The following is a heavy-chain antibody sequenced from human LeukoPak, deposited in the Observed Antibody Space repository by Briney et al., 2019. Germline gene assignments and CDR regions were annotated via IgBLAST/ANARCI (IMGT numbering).Heavy chain of an antibody. CDR1: GFTFSSYA. CDR3: AKAPAYGGWYFDL. J-gene: IGHJ2*01. Sequence: PGGSQRLSCAASGFTFSSYAMSWVRQAPGKGLEWVSAISGSGGSTYYADSVKGRFTISRDSSKNTLYLQMNSLRAEDTAVYYCAKAPAYGGWYFDLWGRGTLVTVSS. D-gene: IGHD2-21*01. CDR2: ISGSGGST. V-gene: IGHV3-23*01.